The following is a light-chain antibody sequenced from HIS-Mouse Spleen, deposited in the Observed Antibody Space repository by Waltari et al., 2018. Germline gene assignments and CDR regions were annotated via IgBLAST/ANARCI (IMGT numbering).Light chain of an antibody. CDR1: QSISSW. CDR2: KAS. V-gene: IGKV1-5*03. Sequence: DIQMTQSPSTLSASVGDRVTITCRASQSISSWLAWYQQKPGKAPKPLIYKASSLESGVPSRFSGSGSGTEFTLTISSLQPDDFATYYCQQLNSYPPTFGQGTKVEIK. J-gene: IGKJ1*01. CDR3: QQLNSYPPT.